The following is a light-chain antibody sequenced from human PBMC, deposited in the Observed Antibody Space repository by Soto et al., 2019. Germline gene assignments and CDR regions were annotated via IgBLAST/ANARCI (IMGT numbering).Light chain of an antibody. CDR2: AAS. CDR3: QQYNSYSRT. V-gene: IGKV1-5*01. J-gene: IGKJ1*01. CDR1: QSISSY. Sequence: DIQMTQSPSSLSASVGDRVTVTCRASQSISSYLNWYLQKPGKAPKLLIYAASSLQSGVPSRFSGSGSGTEFTLTISSLQPDDFATYYCQQYNSYSRTFGQGTKVDIK.